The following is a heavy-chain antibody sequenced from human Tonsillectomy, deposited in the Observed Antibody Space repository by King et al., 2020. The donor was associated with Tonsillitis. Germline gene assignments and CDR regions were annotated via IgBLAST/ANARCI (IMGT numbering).Heavy chain of an antibody. CDR3: AKHGSSQDNYYQYYNMDV. J-gene: IGHJ6*03. CDR2: ISRDSGSK. CDR1: GFTFDNYA. V-gene: IGHV3-9*01. Sequence: EVQLVESGGGLVQPGRSLRLTCAASGFTFDNYAMHWVRQVPGKGLEWVSGISRDSGSKGYADSLKGRFTISRDNAKRSLYLQMDSLRVEDTALYFCAKHGSSQDNYYQYYNMDVLGKGTTVIVSS. D-gene: IGHD6-6*01.